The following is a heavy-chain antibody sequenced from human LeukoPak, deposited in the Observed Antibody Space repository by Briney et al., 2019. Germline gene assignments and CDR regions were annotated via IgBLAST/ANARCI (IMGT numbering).Heavy chain of an antibody. J-gene: IGHJ6*03. CDR2: ISGSGSGGST. V-gene: IGHV3-23*01. Sequence: GGSLRLSCAASGFPLSRSAMSWVRQAPGKGLEWVSNISGSGSGGSTYYADSVKGLFTISRDNSKNTLYLQMNSLRAEDTAVYYCARGALYHMDVWGKGTTVTISS. CDR1: GFPLSRSA. CDR3: ARGALYHMDV.